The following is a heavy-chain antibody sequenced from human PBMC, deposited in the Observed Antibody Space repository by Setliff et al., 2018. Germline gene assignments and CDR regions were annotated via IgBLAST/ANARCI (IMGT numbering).Heavy chain of an antibody. CDR1: GGSFSGYY. J-gene: IGHJ6*03. D-gene: IGHD3-9*01. V-gene: IGHV4-34*01. CDR2: INHSGST. CDR3: ARLPKIVTGYYGSHYYYYMDV. Sequence: PSETLSLTCAVYGGSFSGYYWSWIRQPPGKGLEWIGEINHSGSTNYNPSLKSRVTISVDTSKNQFSLKLRSVTAADTAVYYCARLPKIVTGYYGSHYYYYMDVWGKGTTVTVSS.